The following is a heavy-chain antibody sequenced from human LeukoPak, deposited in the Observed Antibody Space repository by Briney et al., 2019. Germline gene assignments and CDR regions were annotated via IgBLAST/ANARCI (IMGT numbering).Heavy chain of an antibody. J-gene: IGHJ5*02. D-gene: IGHD2-21*01. V-gene: IGHV1-2*02. Sequence: ASLKGSCKTSGDSFTDYYMHWVRQAPGQGLEWRGGINPNSGGTSAAQKFQGRVTMTRDTSITTVYMEVSWLTSDDTAIYYCARADRLHGGPYLIGPWGQGTLVTVSS. CDR2: INPNSGGT. CDR3: ARADRLHGGPYLIGP. CDR1: GDSFTDYY.